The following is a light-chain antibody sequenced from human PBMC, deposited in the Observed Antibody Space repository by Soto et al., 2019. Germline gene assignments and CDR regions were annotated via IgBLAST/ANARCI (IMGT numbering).Light chain of an antibody. CDR2: GAS. V-gene: IGKV3-15*01. CDR3: QQYSNWHRT. J-gene: IGKJ1*01. Sequence: DIVLTQSPATLSVSPGERATLSCRASQTVSNSYLAWYQQKPGQAPRLLIYGASTRAAGIPPRFSGGGSGTEFTLTISSLQSEDFALYYCQQYSNWHRTFGRGTKVEIK. CDR1: QTVSNSY.